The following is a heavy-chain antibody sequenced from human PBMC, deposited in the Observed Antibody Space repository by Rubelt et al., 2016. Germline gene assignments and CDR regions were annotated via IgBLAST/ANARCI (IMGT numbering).Heavy chain of an antibody. V-gene: IGHV1-69*04. Sequence: GRVTITADKSTSTAYMELSSLRSEDTAVYYCAREGNVVIVTGTPEFDPWGQGTLVTVSS. CDR3: AREGNVVIVTGTPEFDP. J-gene: IGHJ5*02. D-gene: IGHD1-20*01.